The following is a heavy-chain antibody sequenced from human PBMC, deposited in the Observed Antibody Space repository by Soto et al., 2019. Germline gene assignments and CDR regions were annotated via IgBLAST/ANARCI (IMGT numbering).Heavy chain of an antibody. J-gene: IGHJ4*02. Sequence: PSETLSLTCTVSGGSISDYYWSWIRQPPGKGLEWIGYIYYSGSTNYNPSLKRRVTISVDTSKNQLSLKLSSVTAADTAVYYCARRYGYYFDYWGQGTLVTVSS. D-gene: IGHD4-17*01. CDR1: GGSISDYY. CDR3: ARRYGYYFDY. CDR2: IYYSGST. V-gene: IGHV4-59*08.